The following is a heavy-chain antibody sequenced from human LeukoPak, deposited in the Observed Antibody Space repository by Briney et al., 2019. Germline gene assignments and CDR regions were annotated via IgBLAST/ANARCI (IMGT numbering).Heavy chain of an antibody. CDR3: AKDGYAMVSFFDY. Sequence: GGSLRLSCAASGFTFSSYAMTWVRQAPGKGLEWVSGISGSGGNTYYADSVKGRFTISRDNSENTLYLQLNSLRAEDTAVYYCAKDGYAMVSFFDYWGQGTLVSVSS. D-gene: IGHD4/OR15-4a*01. J-gene: IGHJ4*02. CDR2: ISGSGGNT. CDR1: GFTFSSYA. V-gene: IGHV3-23*01.